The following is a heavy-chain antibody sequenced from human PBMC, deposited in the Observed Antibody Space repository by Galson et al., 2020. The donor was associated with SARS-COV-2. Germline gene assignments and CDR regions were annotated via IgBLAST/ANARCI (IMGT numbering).Heavy chain of an antibody. D-gene: IGHD2-2*01. J-gene: IGHJ6*03. CDR3: ARGSVVVVPAAHSFYYYYYMDV. CDR2: IGTAGDT. Sequence: GESLKISCAASGFTFSSYDMHWVRQATGKGLEWVSAIGTAGDTYYPGSVKGRFTISRENAKNSLYLQMNSLRAGDTAVYYCARGSVVVVPAAHSFYYYYYMDVWGKGTTVTVSS. CDR1: GFTFSSYD. V-gene: IGHV3-13*01.